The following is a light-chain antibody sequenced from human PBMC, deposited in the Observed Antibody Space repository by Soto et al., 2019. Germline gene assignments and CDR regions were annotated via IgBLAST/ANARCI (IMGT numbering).Light chain of an antibody. CDR3: QQYGSSPLT. Sequence: EIVLTQSPGTLSLSPGERVTLSCRASQSVSINYLAWYQQKPGQAPRLLIYGASSRATGIPDRFSGSGSATDCTLTISRLEPEDFALYYCQQYGSSPLTFGGGTKVEIK. J-gene: IGKJ4*01. CDR1: QSVSINY. V-gene: IGKV3-20*01. CDR2: GAS.